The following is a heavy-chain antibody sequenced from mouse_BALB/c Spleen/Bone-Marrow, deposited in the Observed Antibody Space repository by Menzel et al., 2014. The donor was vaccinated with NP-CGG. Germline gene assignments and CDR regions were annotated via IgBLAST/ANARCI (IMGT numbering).Heavy chain of an antibody. CDR2: IYPGDGDT. V-gene: IGHV1-87*01. CDR1: GYTFTSYW. D-gene: IGHD4-1*01. J-gene: IGHJ4*01. CDR3: AREGWDEDYAMDY. Sequence: VKLMESGAELARPGASVKLSCKASGYTFTSYWMQWVKRRPGQGLEWIGAIYPGDGDTRYTQKFKGKATLTADKSSSTAYMQLSSLASEDSAVYYCAREGWDEDYAMDYWGQGTSVTVSS.